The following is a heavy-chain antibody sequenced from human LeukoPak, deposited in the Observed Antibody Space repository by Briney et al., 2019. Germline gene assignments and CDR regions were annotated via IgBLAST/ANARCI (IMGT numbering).Heavy chain of an antibody. V-gene: IGHV4-61*02. CDR3: VRGGSAAGVFFDY. J-gene: IGHJ4*02. CDR1: GGSIITGNYY. Sequence: PSETLSLTCTVSGGSIITGNYYWTWIRQPAGMGLEWIGRIHSSGNTYYSPSFKSRVTISADTSKNQFFLKVNFVTAADTAVYYCVRGGSAAGVFFDYWGQGIQATVSS. D-gene: IGHD6-13*01. CDR2: IHSSGNT.